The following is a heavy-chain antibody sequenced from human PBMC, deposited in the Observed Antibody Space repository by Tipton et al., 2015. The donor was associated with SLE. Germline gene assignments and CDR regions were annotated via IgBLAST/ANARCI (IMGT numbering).Heavy chain of an antibody. Sequence: SLRLSCAASGFTFTKYGMSWVRQAPGKGLEWISGSGGSTYYADSVKGRFTISRDNSKNTLYLQMNSLRAFDTAIYYCARCSGLRRSYYLFMGVRVHGTTV. D-gene: IGHD3-10*02. CDR2: ISGSGGST. CDR1: GFTFTKYG. J-gene: IGHJ6*02. CDR3: ARCSGLRRSYYLFMGV. V-gene: IGHV3-23*01.